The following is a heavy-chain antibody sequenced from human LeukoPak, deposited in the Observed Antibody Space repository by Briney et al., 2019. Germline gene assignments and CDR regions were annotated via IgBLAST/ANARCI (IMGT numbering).Heavy chain of an antibody. V-gene: IGHV3-11*01. CDR3: ARAGWHYDFWSGYPTTNYFDH. Sequence: GGSLRLSCAASGFTFSDYYMSWIRQAPGKGLEWVSYISSSGSTIYYADSVKGRFTISRDNAKNSLYLQMNSLRAEDTAVYYCARAGWHYDFWSGYPTTNYFDHWGQGTLVTVSS. CDR2: ISSSGSTI. D-gene: IGHD3-3*01. CDR1: GFTFSDYY. J-gene: IGHJ4*02.